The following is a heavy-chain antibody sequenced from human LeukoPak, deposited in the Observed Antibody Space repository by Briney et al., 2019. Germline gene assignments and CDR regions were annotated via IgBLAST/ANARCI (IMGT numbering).Heavy chain of an antibody. CDR1: GFTFSSYA. CDR2: ISGSGGRT. J-gene: IGHJ4*02. Sequence: GGSLRLSCATSGFTFSSYAMSWVRQAPGKGLEWVSAISGSGGRTYYADSVKGRFTISRDNSKNTLYLQMNSLRAEDTAVYYCAKDTLRITMIVVVIEQGFDYWGQGTLVTVSS. V-gene: IGHV3-23*01. CDR3: AKDTLRITMIVVVIEQGFDY. D-gene: IGHD3-22*01.